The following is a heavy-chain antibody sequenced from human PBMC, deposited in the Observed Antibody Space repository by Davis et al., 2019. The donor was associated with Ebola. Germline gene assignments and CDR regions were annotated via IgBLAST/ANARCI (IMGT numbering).Heavy chain of an antibody. V-gene: IGHV1-46*01. CDR2: IDPSGRTT. Sequence: ASVKVSCKASTYAFTSYYVHWVRQAPGQGFEWMGVIDPSGRTTAYAQRFQGRVTMTRDTSTSTVYMEMSSLRTDDTAVYYCARLGSSSPPYYLDYWGQGTLVTVSS. CDR1: TYAFTSYY. D-gene: IGHD6-6*01. J-gene: IGHJ4*02. CDR3: ARLGSSSPPYYLDY.